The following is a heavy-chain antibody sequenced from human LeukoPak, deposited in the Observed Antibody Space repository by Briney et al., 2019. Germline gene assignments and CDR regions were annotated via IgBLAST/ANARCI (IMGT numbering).Heavy chain of an antibody. CDR3: ARTGAPYDFWSGYYDTSNWFDP. Sequence: GESLKISCKGSGYSFTSYWISWVRQLPGKGLEWMGIIYPGDSDTRYSPSFQGQVTISADKSISTAYLQWSSLKASDTAMYYCARTGAPYDFWSGYYDTSNWFDPWGQGTLVTVSS. J-gene: IGHJ5*02. CDR1: GYSFTSYW. V-gene: IGHV5-51*01. D-gene: IGHD3-3*01. CDR2: IYPGDSDT.